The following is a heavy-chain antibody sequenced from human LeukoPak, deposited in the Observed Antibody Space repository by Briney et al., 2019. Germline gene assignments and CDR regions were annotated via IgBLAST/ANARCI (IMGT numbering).Heavy chain of an antibody. CDR3: ARGLSGYPALFDY. J-gene: IGHJ4*02. CDR2: IYYSGST. CDR1: GGSISSGDYY. D-gene: IGHD5-12*01. Sequence: SETLSLTCTVSGGSISSGDYYWSWIRQPPGKGLEWIGYIYYSGSTYYNPSLKSRVTISVDTSKNQFSLKLSSVTAADTAVYYCARGLSGYPALFDYWGQGTLVTVSS. V-gene: IGHV4-30-4*01.